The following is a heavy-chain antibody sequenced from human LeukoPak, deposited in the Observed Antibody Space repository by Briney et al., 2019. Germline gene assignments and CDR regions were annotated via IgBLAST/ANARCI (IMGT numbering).Heavy chain of an antibody. V-gene: IGHV4-39*07. CDR2: IYYSGST. CDR3: ARDYLGGNPDAFDI. CDR1: GDSISSSSYY. J-gene: IGHJ3*02. Sequence: PSETLSLTCTVSGDSISSSSYYWGWIRQPPGKELEWIGSIYYSGSTYYNPSLNSRVTISVDTSKNQFSLKLSSVTAADTAVYYCARDYLGGNPDAFDIWGQGTMVTVS. D-gene: IGHD4-23*01.